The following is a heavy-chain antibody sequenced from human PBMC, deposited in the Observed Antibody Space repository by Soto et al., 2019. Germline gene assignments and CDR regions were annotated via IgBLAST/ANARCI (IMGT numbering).Heavy chain of an antibody. J-gene: IGHJ5*02. Sequence: EVQLLESGGGLVQPGGSLRLSCAASGFTYSSYAMSWVRQAPGKGLEWVSAISGSGGSTYYADSVKGRFTISRDNSKNTLYLQMNSLRAEDTAVYYCAKVLMVRGVSNWFDPWGQGTLVTVSS. D-gene: IGHD3-10*01. V-gene: IGHV3-23*01. CDR1: GFTYSSYA. CDR2: ISGSGGST. CDR3: AKVLMVRGVSNWFDP.